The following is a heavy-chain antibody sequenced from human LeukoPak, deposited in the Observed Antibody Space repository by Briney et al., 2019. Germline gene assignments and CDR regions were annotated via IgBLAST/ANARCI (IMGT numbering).Heavy chain of an antibody. CDR1: GGSFSGYY. D-gene: IGHD1-26*01. CDR3: ARMGRIVGATTPRDY. Sequence: LSLTCAVYGGSFSGYYWSWIRQPPGKGLEWVSYISSGSGDRYYADSVKGRFTISRDNAKNSLYLQMNSLRAEDTAVYYCARMGRIVGATTPRDYWGQGTLVTVSS. V-gene: IGHV3-11*06. CDR2: ISSGSGDR. J-gene: IGHJ4*02.